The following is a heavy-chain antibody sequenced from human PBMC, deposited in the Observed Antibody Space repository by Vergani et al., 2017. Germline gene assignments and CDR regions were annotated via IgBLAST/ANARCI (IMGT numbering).Heavy chain of an antibody. D-gene: IGHD3-10*01. CDR1: GGTFSSYA. CDR3: ARGGFTMVRGRANKFDY. CDR2: INPSGGST. Sequence: QVQLVQSGAEVKKPGSSVKVSCKASGGTFSSYAISWVRQAPGQGLEWMGIINPSGGSTSYAQKFQGRVTMTRDTSTSTVYMELSSLRSEDTAVYYCARGGFTMVRGRANKFDYWGQGTLVTVSS. J-gene: IGHJ4*02. V-gene: IGHV1-46*01.